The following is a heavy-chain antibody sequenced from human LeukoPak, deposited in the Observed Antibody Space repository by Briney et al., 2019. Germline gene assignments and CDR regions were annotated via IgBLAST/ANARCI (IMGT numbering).Heavy chain of an antibody. CDR3: ARDRGSVFGSGWPFDY. V-gene: IGHV1-18*01. J-gene: IGHJ4*02. CDR1: GYTFTSYG. D-gene: IGHD6-25*01. Sequence: ASVKVSCKASGYTFTSYGISWVRQAPGQGLEWMGWISAYIGNTNYAQKLQGRVTMTTDTSTSTAYMELRSLRSDDTAVYYCARDRGSVFGSGWPFDYWGQGTLVTVPS. CDR2: ISAYIGNT.